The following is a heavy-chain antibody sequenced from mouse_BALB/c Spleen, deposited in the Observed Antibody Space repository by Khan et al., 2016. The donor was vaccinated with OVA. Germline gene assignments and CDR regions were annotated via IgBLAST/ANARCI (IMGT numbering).Heavy chain of an antibody. Sequence: VKLEESGPGLVQPSQSLSITCTVSGFSLSTYGIHWVRQSPGKGLEWLGVIWNDGRTDYNVPFISRLSITKDNSNSQVFFKMNSRQPDDTAIYYCARNSYRYDFTYWGQGTLVTVSA. D-gene: IGHD2-12*01. V-gene: IGHV2-2*01. CDR3: ARNSYRYDFTY. J-gene: IGHJ3*01. CDR1: GFSLSTYG. CDR2: IWNDGRT.